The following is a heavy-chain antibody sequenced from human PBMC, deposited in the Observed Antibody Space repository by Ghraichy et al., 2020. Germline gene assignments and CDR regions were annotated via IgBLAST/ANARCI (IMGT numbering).Heavy chain of an antibody. CDR3: ARGLGDRVDVPSAVAGTYLDK. J-gene: IGHJ4*02. D-gene: IGHD2-2*01. CDR2: ISPDGSEK. Sequence: GGSLRLSCAGSGFRFSDYWMNWVRQTPGRGLEWVANISPDGSEKYYVDSVKGRFTVSSDNAQTSLYLEMTSLSAEAQAFSYCARGLGDRVDVPSAVAGTYLDKWGQGTPVTVSS. CDR1: GFRFSDYW. V-gene: IGHV3-7*03.